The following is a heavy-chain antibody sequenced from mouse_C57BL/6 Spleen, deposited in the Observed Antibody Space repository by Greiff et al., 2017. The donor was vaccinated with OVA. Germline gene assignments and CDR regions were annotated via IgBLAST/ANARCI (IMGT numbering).Heavy chain of an antibody. Sequence: QVQLKQSGAELMKPGASVKLSCKASGYTFTGYWIEWVKQRPGHGLEWIGEILPGSGSTKYNDKFTGKATFTADISSNTAYMQLSSLTSEDSAIYYCARYYDKALDYWGQGTTVTVSS. CDR3: ARYYDKALDY. CDR1: GYTFTGYW. CDR2: ILPGSGST. J-gene: IGHJ4*01. V-gene: IGHV1-9*01. D-gene: IGHD1-1*01.